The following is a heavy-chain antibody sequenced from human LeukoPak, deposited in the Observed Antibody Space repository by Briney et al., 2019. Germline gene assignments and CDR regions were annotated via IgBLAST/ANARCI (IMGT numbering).Heavy chain of an antibody. CDR3: ARGQYSSSPVFDF. CDR2: INHSGST. CDR1: GESFSGYY. V-gene: IGHV4-34*01. D-gene: IGHD6-6*01. J-gene: IGHJ4*02. Sequence: SETLSLICAVYGESFSGYYWSWIRQPPGKGLEWIGEINHSGSTKYNPSLKSRVTISEDTSKHQFSLKLSSVTAADTAVYYCARGQYSSSPVFDFWGQGTLVTVSS.